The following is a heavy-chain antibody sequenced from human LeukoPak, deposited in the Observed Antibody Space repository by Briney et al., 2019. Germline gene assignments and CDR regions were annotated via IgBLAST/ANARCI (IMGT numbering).Heavy chain of an antibody. CDR1: GFTLSRYA. V-gene: IGHV3-23*01. J-gene: IGHJ1*01. Sequence: PGGSLRLSCVASGFTLSRYAMNWVRQTPGKRLEWISLIGTDGARTHYADSVKGRFIISRDNSKNTLFLQMYSVRTEDTAVYYCAKDLDSTDLYDNADWGQGTLVTVSS. CDR3: AKDLDSTDLYDNAD. CDR2: IGTDGART. D-gene: IGHD2/OR15-2a*01.